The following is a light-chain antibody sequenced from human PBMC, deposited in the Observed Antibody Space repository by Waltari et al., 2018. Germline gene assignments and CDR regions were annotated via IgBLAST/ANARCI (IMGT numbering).Light chain of an antibody. CDR2: GAS. Sequence: EIVMTQSQATLSVSPGKTATVSCRASQYVSNNVAWYQHKPGQAPRLLISGASPRASGVPARFSGSGSGTEFTLTISSLQSEDSAVYYCQQYNVLPPSTFGQGTKLEIK. CDR1: QYVSNN. J-gene: IGKJ2*02. CDR3: QQYNVLPPST. V-gene: IGKV3-15*01.